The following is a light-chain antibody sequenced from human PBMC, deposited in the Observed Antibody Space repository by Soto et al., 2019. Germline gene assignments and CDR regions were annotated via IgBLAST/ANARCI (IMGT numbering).Light chain of an antibody. CDR1: SSDVGGYNY. CDR3: SSYTRSSTPVEV. CDR2: DVS. J-gene: IGLJ2*01. Sequence: QSALTQPASVSGSPGQSITISCTGTSSDVGGYNYVSWYQQHPGKAPKLMIYDVSNRPSGVSNRFSGSKSGNTASLTISGLQAEDEADYYCSSYTRSSTPVEVFGGGTKLTVL. V-gene: IGLV2-14*01.